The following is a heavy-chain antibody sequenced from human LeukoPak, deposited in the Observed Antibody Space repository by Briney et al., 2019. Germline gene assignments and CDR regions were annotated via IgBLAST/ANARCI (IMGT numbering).Heavy chain of an antibody. J-gene: IGHJ4*02. V-gene: IGHV3-74*01. Sequence: PGGSLRLSCAASGFTFSSYWMHWVRQAPGKGLVWVSRINSDGSSTSYADSVKGRFTISRDNAKNTLYLQMNSLRAEDTAVYYCARVSCGAKLRFLEWLCPQAPDYWGQGTLVTVSS. CDR1: GFTFSSYW. CDR2: INSDGSST. D-gene: IGHD3-3*01. CDR3: ARVSCGAKLRFLEWLCPQAPDY.